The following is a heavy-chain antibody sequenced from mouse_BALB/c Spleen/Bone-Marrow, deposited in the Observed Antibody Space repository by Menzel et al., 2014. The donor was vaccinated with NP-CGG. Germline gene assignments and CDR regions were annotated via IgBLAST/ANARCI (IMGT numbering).Heavy chain of an antibody. Sequence: EVHLVESGGGLVQPGGSRKLSCAASGFTFSSFGMHWVRQAPEEGLEWVAYISSGSSTIYYADTVMGRFTISRDNPKNTLFLQMTSLRSEDTAMYYCARSGSSSGYFDYWGQGTTLTVSS. V-gene: IGHV5-17*02. CDR3: ARSGSSSGYFDY. CDR1: GFTFSSFG. J-gene: IGHJ2*01. CDR2: ISSGSSTI. D-gene: IGHD1-1*01.